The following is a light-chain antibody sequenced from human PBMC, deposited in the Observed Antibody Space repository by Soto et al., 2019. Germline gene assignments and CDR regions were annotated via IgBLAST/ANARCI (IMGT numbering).Light chain of an antibody. CDR3: AAWDGSLNNVL. CDR2: GNN. Sequence: QSVLTQPPSASGTPGQRVTISCSASGSSIGTNTVNWYRQLPGTAPKLLIYGNNQRPSGVPDRFSGSKSGTSASLGISGLQSEDEADYYCAAWDGSLNNVLFGGGTKLTVL. J-gene: IGLJ2*01. CDR1: GSSIGTNT. V-gene: IGLV1-44*01.